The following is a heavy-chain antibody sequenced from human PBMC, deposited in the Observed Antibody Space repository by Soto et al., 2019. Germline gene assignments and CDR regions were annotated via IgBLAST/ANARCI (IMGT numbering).Heavy chain of an antibody. V-gene: IGHV1-69*13. CDR3: ARNRGYCTNGVCYTPDYYYYGMEV. CDR2: IIPIFGTA. Sequence: SVKVSCKASGGTFSSYAISWVRQAAGQGLEWMGGIIPIFGTANYAQKFQGRVTITADESTSTAYMELSSLRSEDTAVYYCARNRGYCTNGVCYTPDYYYYGMEVWGQGTTVTVSS. J-gene: IGHJ6*02. D-gene: IGHD2-8*01. CDR1: GGTFSSYA.